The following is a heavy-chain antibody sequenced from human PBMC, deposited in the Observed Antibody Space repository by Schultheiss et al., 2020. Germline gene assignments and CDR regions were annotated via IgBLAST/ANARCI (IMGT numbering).Heavy chain of an antibody. CDR2: ISYDGSNK. V-gene: IGHV3-30*03. D-gene: IGHD3-3*01. J-gene: IGHJ3*02. Sequence: GESLQISCAASGFTFSSYGMHWVRQAPGKGLEWVAVISYDGSNKYYADSVKGRFTISRDNSKNTLYLQMNSLRAEDTAVYYCARDKDDFWSGLSMGAFDIWGQGTMVPV. CDR3: ARDKDDFWSGLSMGAFDI. CDR1: GFTFSSYG.